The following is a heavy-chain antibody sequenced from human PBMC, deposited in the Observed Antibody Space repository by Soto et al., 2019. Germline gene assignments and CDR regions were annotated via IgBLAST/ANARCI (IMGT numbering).Heavy chain of an antibody. J-gene: IGHJ4*01. V-gene: IGHV4-31*03. D-gene: IGHD1-1*01. CDR3: ARTLSRSSAFDL. CDR2: MYNSGTS. Sequence: QVQLQESGPGLLKPSQTLSLTCIVSGGSISSGTYYWSSIRHRTGKALLWIGYMYNSGTSSYRTSVESRSVFSVDTSKNHFSPELASVTAAVTSTYSCARTLSRSSAFDLWR. CDR1: GGSISSGTYY.